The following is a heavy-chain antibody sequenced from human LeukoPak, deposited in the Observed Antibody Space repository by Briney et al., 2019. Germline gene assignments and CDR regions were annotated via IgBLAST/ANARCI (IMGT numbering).Heavy chain of an antibody. CDR2: IYSGGST. V-gene: IGHV3-66*01. Sequence: GGSLRLSCAASEFSVGSNYMTWVRQAPGKGLEWVSLIYSGGSTYYADSVKGRFTISRDNSKNTLYLQMNNLRAEDTAVYYCARDSWDSSGYTATFDNWGQGTLVTVSS. CDR3: ARDSWDSSGYTATFDN. CDR1: EFSVGSNY. D-gene: IGHD3-22*01. J-gene: IGHJ4*02.